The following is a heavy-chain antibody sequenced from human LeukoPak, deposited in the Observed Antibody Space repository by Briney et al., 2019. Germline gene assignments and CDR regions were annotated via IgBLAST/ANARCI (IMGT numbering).Heavy chain of an antibody. CDR2: IIPIFGTA. D-gene: IGHD5-18*01. CDR3: ARGSDTAMAPYYYYYYYMDV. V-gene: IGHV1-69*13. Sequence: GASVKVSCKASGYTFIGYCIHWVRQAPGQGLEWMGGIIPIFGTANYAQKFQGRVTITADESTSTAYMELSSLRSEDTAVYYCARGSDTAMAPYYYYYYYMDVWGKGTTVTISS. CDR1: GYTFIGYC. J-gene: IGHJ6*03.